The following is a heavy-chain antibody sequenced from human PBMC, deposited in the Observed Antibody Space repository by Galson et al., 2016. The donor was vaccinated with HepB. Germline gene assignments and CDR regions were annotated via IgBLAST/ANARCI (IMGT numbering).Heavy chain of an antibody. CDR3: AKESPXTNVRQYYLEE. CDR2: IXGVSDRT. CDR1: GXXFSXXX. J-gene: IGHJ4*01. V-gene: IGHV3-23*01. Sequence: SLXXXCAASGXXFSXXXMSXXXQAXXKGPEXVSXIXGVSDRTYYAXSMKDRFLISRDDSRNMLFLQLNSLRAXXTAIYYCAKESPXTNVRQYYLEEWGLGXXVTV. D-gene: IGHD2-8*01.